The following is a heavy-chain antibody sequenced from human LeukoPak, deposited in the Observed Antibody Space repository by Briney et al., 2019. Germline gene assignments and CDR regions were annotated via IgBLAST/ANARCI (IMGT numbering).Heavy chain of an antibody. J-gene: IGHJ4*02. CDR3: VYGSGSY. CDR1: GYTFTSYG. D-gene: IGHD3-10*01. Sequence: GASVKVSCKASGYTFTSYGISWVRQAPGQGLEWMRGIIPIFGTANYAQKFQGRVTITTDESTSTAYMELSSLRSEDTAVYYCVYGSGSYWGQGTLVTVSS. V-gene: IGHV1-69*05. CDR2: IIPIFGTA.